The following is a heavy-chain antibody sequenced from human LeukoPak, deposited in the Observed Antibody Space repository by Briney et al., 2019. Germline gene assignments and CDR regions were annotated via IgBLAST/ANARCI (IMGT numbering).Heavy chain of an antibody. CDR1: GFTFSSYG. V-gene: IGHV3-30*18. D-gene: IGHD3-22*01. CDR3: AKDDSSGYFPDY. CDR2: ISYDGSNK. Sequence: PGGSLRLSCAASGFTFSSYGMHWVRQAPGKGLEWVAVISYDGSNKYYADSVKGRFTISRDNSKNTLYLQMNSLRAEDTAVYYCAKDDSSGYFPDYWGQGTLVTVSS. J-gene: IGHJ4*02.